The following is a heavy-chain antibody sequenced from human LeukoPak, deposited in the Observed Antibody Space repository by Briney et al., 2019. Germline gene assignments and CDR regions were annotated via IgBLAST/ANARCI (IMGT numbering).Heavy chain of an antibody. CDR3: ARHGDYCSGGSCYPPKIHMDV. CDR2: INPSGGST. Sequence: ASVKVSCKASGYTFTSYYMHWVRQAPGQGLEWMGIINPSGGSTSYAQKFQGRVTMTRDTSTSTVYMELSSLRSEDTAVYYCARHGDYCSGGSCYPPKIHMDVWGQGTTVTVSS. D-gene: IGHD2-15*01. V-gene: IGHV1-46*01. CDR1: GYTFTSYY. J-gene: IGHJ6*02.